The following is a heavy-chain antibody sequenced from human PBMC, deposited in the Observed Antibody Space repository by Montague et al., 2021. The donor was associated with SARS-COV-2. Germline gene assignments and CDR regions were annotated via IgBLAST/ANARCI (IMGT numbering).Heavy chain of an antibody. Sequence: SETLSLTCTVSGGSISSSSYYWGWIRQPPGKGLEWIGSIYYGGSTYYNPSRKSRVTISVDTSKNQFSLKLSSVTAADTAVYYCARGLDSFYGMDVWGQGTTVAVSS. V-gene: IGHV4-39*07. CDR3: ARGLDSFYGMDV. J-gene: IGHJ6*02. CDR2: IYYGGST. CDR1: GGSISSSSYY.